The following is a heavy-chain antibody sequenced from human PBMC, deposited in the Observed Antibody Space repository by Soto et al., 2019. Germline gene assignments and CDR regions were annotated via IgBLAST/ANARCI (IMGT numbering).Heavy chain of an antibody. CDR2: ISYDGSNK. D-gene: IGHD2-15*01. Sequence: LRRSCAASGFTVSSYVMHWVRQAPGKGLEWVAVISYDGSNKYYADSVKGRFTISRDNSKNTLYLQMNSLRAEDTAVYYCAKDGRGWYCSGGSCTKAYYYYGMDVWAQGTTVTVSS. V-gene: IGHV3-30*18. CDR3: AKDGRGWYCSGGSCTKAYYYYGMDV. CDR1: GFTVSSYV. J-gene: IGHJ6*02.